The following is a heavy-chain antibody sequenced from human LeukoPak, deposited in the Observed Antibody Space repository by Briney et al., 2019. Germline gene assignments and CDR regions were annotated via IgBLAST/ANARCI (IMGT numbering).Heavy chain of an antibody. Sequence: GGSLRLSCAASGFTFSGSWMHWVRQAPGKGLEWVSRVNSDGSSATYADSVKGRFTISRDNAKNTLYLQMNSLRAEDTAVYYCARVVDDYDSGGYSWFDFWGQGALVTVSS. CDR3: ARVVDDYDSGGYSWFDF. CDR1: GFTFSGSW. D-gene: IGHD3-22*01. V-gene: IGHV3-74*01. CDR2: VNSDGSSA. J-gene: IGHJ4*02.